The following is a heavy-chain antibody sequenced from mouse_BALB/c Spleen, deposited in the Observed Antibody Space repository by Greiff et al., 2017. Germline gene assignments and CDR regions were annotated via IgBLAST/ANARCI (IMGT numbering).Heavy chain of an antibody. Sequence: VKLMESGPGLVAPSQSLSITCTVSGFSLTDYGVSWIRQPPGKGLEWLGVIWGGGSTYYNSALKSRLSISKDNSKSQVFLKMNSLQTDDTAMYYCAKHPNYDPPFYAMDYWGQGTSVTVSS. CDR3: AKHPNYDPPFYAMDY. V-gene: IGHV2-6-5*01. CDR2: IWGGGST. D-gene: IGHD2-4*01. J-gene: IGHJ4*01. CDR1: GFSLTDYG.